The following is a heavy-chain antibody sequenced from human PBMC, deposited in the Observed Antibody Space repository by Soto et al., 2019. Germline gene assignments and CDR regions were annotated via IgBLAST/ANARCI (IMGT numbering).Heavy chain of an antibody. V-gene: IGHV4-4*02. D-gene: IGHD3-10*01. CDR1: GGSISMNW. J-gene: IGHJ4*02. CDR3: ARVVQGIDY. Sequence: QVQLQESGPGLVKPSGTLSLTCAVSGGSISMNWWCWVRQPPGKGLEWIGEIYHSGSTNYIPSLKSRVTTSVDTSKNQFSLKLSSVTGADTAVYYCARVVQGIDYWGQGTLVTVSS. CDR2: IYHSGST.